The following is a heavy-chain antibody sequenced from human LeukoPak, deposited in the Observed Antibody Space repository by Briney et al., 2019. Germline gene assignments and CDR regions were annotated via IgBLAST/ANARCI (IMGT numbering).Heavy chain of an antibody. V-gene: IGHV1-18*01. CDR1: GYTYTSYY. Sequence: ASVKLSCKASGYTYTSYYISWVRQPPGKGLEWMGWISAYNGNKHYAHRLQGRVTITTETSTNTPYIELNSLRSDDTAVYYCANDSLPPVIDFYYYGMDLWGQGTTVTVSS. D-gene: IGHD2-21*01. J-gene: IGHJ6*02. CDR2: ISAYNGNK. CDR3: ANDSLPPVIDFYYYGMDL.